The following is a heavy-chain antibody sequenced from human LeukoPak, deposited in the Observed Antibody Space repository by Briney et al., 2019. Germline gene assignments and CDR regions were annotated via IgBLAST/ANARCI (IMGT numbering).Heavy chain of an antibody. D-gene: IGHD3-22*01. V-gene: IGHV3-43*01. Sequence: GGSLRLSCVASGFTFEDYTMHWVRQAPGKTLEWVSLISWDGTTYYTDSVKGRFTISRDNSKNSLYLQMDTLRSEDTAFYYCVKDLSYESSGHVLEYWGQGTLVTVFS. CDR2: ISWDGTT. J-gene: IGHJ4*02. CDR3: VKDLSYESSGHVLEY. CDR1: GFTFEDYT.